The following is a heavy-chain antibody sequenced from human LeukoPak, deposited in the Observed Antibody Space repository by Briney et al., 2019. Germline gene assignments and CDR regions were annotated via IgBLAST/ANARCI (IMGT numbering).Heavy chain of an antibody. CDR2: IIPIFGTA. D-gene: IGHD6-13*01. J-gene: IGHJ4*02. Sequence: GSSVKVSCKASGGTFSSYAISWVRQAPGQGLEWMGGIIPIFGTANYAQKFQGRVTITADESTSTAYMELSSLRSEDTAVYYCAGGTRYSSSWSAFDYWGQGTLVTVSS. CDR3: AGGTRYSSSWSAFDY. CDR1: GGTFSSYA. V-gene: IGHV1-69*01.